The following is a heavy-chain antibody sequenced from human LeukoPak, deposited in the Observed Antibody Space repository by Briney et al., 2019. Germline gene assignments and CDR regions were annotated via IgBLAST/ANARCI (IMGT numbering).Heavy chain of an antibody. V-gene: IGHV3-30*02. Sequence: GGSLRLSCAASGFTFSSYGMHSVRQAPGKGLEWVAFIRYDGSNKYYADSVKGRFTISRDNSKNTLYLQMNSLRAEDTAVYYCASPGEEYSSYYYYYMDVWGKGTTVTVSS. D-gene: IGHD6-6*01. CDR2: IRYDGSNK. CDR1: GFTFSSYG. J-gene: IGHJ6*03. CDR3: ASPGEEYSSYYYYYMDV.